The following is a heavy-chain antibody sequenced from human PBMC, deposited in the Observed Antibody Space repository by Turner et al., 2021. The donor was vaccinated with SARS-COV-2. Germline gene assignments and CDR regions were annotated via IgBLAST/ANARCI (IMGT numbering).Heavy chain of an antibody. CDR2: ISWNSGSI. V-gene: IGHV3-9*01. Sequence: EVQLVESGGGLVQPGRSLRLSCAASGFTFDDYTMHWVRQAPGKGLEWVSAISWNSGSIGYADSVKGRFTISRDNAKNSLYLQMNSLRPEDTALYYCAKDNYYYESRGFYGVGGYFDYWGQGTQVTVSS. CDR3: AKDNYYYESRGFYGVGGYFDY. CDR1: GFTFDDYT. J-gene: IGHJ4*02. D-gene: IGHD3-22*01.